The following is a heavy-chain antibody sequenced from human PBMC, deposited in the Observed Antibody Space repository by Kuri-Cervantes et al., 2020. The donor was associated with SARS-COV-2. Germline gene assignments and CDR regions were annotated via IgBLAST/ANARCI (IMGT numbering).Heavy chain of an antibody. Sequence: GESLKISCAASGFTFSSYAMSWVRQAPGKGLEWVSAISGSGGSTYYADSVKGRFTISRDNAKNSLYLQMNSLRAEDTAVYYCASLYSSSADPGDYWGQGTLVTVSS. J-gene: IGHJ4*02. D-gene: IGHD6-6*01. V-gene: IGHV3-23*01. CDR3: ASLYSSSADPGDY. CDR1: GFTFSSYA. CDR2: ISGSGGST.